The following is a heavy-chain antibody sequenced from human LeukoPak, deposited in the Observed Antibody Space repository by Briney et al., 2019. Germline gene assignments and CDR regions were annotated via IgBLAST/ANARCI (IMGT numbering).Heavy chain of an antibody. CDR2: MNPNSGNT. J-gene: IGHJ4*02. Sequence: ASVKVSCKASGYTFTDYYIYWVRQATGQGLEWMGWMNPNSGNTGYTQKFQGRVTMTRNTSISTAYMELSSLTSEDTAVYYCASDYGGNYYFDYWGQGTLVTVSS. D-gene: IGHD4-23*01. CDR3: ASDYGGNYYFDY. CDR1: GYTFTDYY. V-gene: IGHV1-8*02.